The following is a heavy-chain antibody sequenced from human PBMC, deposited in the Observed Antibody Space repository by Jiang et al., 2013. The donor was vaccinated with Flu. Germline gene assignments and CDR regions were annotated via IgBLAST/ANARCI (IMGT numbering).Heavy chain of an antibody. V-gene: IGHV1-18*01. CDR3: ARDTRPDGDDFDY. D-gene: IGHD4-17*01. J-gene: IGHJ4*02. CDR2: ISAYNGNT. Sequence: GQGLEWMGWISAYNGNTNYAQKLQGRVTMTTDTSTSTAYMELRSLRSDDTAVYYCARDTRPDGDDFDYWGQGTLVTVSS.